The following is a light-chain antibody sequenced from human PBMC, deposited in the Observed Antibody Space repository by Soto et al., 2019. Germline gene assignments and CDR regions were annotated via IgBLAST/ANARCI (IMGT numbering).Light chain of an antibody. Sequence: DIQMTQSPSSLSASVGDRVTITCRARQGISNYLAWYQQKPGKVPKLLIYAASTLQSGVPSRFSGSGSGTDFTLTISSLQPEDAATYDCQKYNSACFTFGPGTKVDIK. J-gene: IGKJ3*01. V-gene: IGKV1-27*01. CDR3: QKYNSACFT. CDR2: AAS. CDR1: QGISNY.